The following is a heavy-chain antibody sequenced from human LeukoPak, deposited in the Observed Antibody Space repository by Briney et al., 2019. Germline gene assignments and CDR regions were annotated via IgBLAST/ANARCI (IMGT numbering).Heavy chain of an antibody. CDR2: IYYSGST. J-gene: IGHJ6*03. Sequence: SETLSLTCAVSGGSIGSGSYYWGWIRQPPGKGLEWIGNIYYSGSTYYNPSLKSRVTISVDTSKNQFSLRLSSVTAADTAVYYCARTENYYYYYMDVWGKGTTVTVSS. CDR3: ARTENYYYYYMDV. D-gene: IGHD2-21*02. V-gene: IGHV4-39*01. CDR1: GGSIGSGSYY.